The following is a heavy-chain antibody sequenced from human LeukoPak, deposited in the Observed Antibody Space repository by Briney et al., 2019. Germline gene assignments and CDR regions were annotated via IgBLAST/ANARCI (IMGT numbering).Heavy chain of an antibody. D-gene: IGHD5-24*01. V-gene: IGHV1-2*02. CDR2: ITPGGGT. CDR3: ARDRYGDGFAHFDY. J-gene: IGHJ4*02. CDR1: GYTFTYYV. Sequence: ASVKVSFKASGYTFTYYVMHWVRQAPGQGLQWMGWITPGGGTNYPQKFQGRVAITWDTSITTAYMDLSRLTSDDTAVYYCARDRYGDGFAHFDYWGQGALVTVSS.